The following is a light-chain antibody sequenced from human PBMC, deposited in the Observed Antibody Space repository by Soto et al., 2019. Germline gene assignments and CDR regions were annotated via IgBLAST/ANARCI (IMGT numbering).Light chain of an antibody. J-gene: IGLJ2*01. V-gene: IGLV2-14*01. CDR1: SSDVGGYNY. Sequence: QSALTQPASVSGSPGQSITISCTGTSSDVGGYNYVSWYQQHPGKAPKLMIYDVSNRPSGVSNRFSGSKSGNTASLRISGLQAEDEADYYCSSYTSSSTVVFGGGTKLTVL. CDR3: SSYTSSSTVV. CDR2: DVS.